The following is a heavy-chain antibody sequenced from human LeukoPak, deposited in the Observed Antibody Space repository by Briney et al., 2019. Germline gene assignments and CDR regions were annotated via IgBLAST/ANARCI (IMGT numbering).Heavy chain of an antibody. CDR1: GGTFSSYA. CDR2: IIPIFGTA. J-gene: IGHJ6*02. CDR3: AREFAEASYYYYGMDV. D-gene: IGHD3-10*01. V-gene: IGHV1-69*13. Sequence: SVKVSCKASGGTFSSYAISWVRQAPGQGLEWMGGIIPIFGTANYAQKFQGRVTITADESTSTAYMELSSLRSEDTAVYYCAREFAEASYYYYGMDVWGQGTTVTVSS.